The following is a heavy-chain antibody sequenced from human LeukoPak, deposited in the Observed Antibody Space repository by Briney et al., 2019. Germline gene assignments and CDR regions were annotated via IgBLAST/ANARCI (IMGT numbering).Heavy chain of an antibody. J-gene: IGHJ3*02. Sequence: GSVKVSCKASGYTFTSYGISWVRQAPGQGLEWMGWISAYNGNTNYAQKLQGRVTMTTDTSTSTAYMELRSLRSDDTAVYYCARGPVVVTFGNAFDIWGQGTMVTVSS. V-gene: IGHV1-18*01. D-gene: IGHD2-21*02. CDR2: ISAYNGNT. CDR3: ARGPVVVTFGNAFDI. CDR1: GYTFTSYG.